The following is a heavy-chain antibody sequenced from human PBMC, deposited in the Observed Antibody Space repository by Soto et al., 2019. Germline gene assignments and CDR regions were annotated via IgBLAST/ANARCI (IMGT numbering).Heavy chain of an antibody. D-gene: IGHD3-10*01. CDR3: AKDLYYYGSGSYSYY. Sequence: EVQLLESGGGLVQPGGSLRLSCAASGFTFSSYAMSWVRQAPGKGLEWVSAISGSGGSTYYADSVKGRFTISRDNSKYTLYLQMHSLRAEDTAVYYCAKDLYYYGSGSYSYYWGQGTLVTVSS. J-gene: IGHJ4*02. CDR1: GFTFSSYA. CDR2: ISGSGGST. V-gene: IGHV3-23*01.